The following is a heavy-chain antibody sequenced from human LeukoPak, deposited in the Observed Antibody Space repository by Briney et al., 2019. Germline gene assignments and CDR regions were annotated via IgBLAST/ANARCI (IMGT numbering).Heavy chain of an antibody. D-gene: IGHD3-22*01. CDR3: ARDRPNYYGSDGHYYRRDGDY. CDR1: GFTFTIYA. CDR2: ITSRDGTT. J-gene: IGHJ4*02. Sequence: QTGGSLILSCAASGFTFTIYAMSWVRQAPGRGLEWVSSITSRDGTTYYAGSVRGRFTISRDNSKNTLYLQMNCLRVEDTAVYFCARDRPNYYGSDGHYYRRDGDYWGQGTLVTVSS. V-gene: IGHV3-23*01.